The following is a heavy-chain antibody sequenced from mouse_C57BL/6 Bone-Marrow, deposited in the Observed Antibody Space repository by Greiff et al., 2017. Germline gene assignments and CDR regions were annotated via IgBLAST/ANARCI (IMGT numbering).Heavy chain of an antibody. Sequence: QVQLQQSGAELVKPGASVKISCKASGYAFSSYWMNWVKQRPGKGLEWIGQIYPGDGDTNYNGKFKGKATLTADKSSSTAYMQLSILTSEDSAVYCGAREAILRRYFDYWGQGTTLTVSS. CDR3: AREAILRRYFDY. D-gene: IGHD1-1*01. J-gene: IGHJ2*01. CDR2: IYPGDGDT. CDR1: GYAFSSYW. V-gene: IGHV1-80*01.